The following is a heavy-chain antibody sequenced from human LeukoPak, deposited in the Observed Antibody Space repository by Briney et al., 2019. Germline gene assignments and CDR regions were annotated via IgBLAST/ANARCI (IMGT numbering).Heavy chain of an antibody. Sequence: ASVKVSCKASGYTFTRYALHWVRQAPGQRLECMGWINGGNGNTKYSQKFQGRVTITRDTSACTAYMELSSLRSEDTAVYYCARGYYDILTGYSRTWFDPWGQGTLVTVSS. D-gene: IGHD3-9*01. CDR3: ARGYYDILTGYSRTWFDP. V-gene: IGHV1-3*01. CDR1: GYTFTRYA. J-gene: IGHJ5*02. CDR2: INGGNGNT.